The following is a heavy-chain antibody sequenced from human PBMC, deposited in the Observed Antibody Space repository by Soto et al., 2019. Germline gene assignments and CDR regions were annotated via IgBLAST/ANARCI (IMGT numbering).Heavy chain of an antibody. CDR1: GYTFIGYY. CDR2: INPNSGGT. CDR3: ARDSGYSTGCVDV. V-gene: IGHV1-2*04. Sequence: GASVKVSCKASGYTFIGYYMHWVRQAPGQGLEWMGWINPNSGGTSYAQKFQGWVTLTRDRSISTAYLELSRLKSDDTAVYYCARDSGYSTGCVDVWGQGTTVTVSS. D-gene: IGHD6-19*01. J-gene: IGHJ6*02.